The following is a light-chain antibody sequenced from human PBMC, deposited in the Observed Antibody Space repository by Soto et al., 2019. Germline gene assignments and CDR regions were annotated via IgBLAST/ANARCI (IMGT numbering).Light chain of an antibody. CDR2: LGS. J-gene: IGKJ1*01. V-gene: IGKV2-28*01. CDR3: MQAQQTGT. Sequence: DIVMTQSPLSLPVTPGEPASISCRSSQSLLHSNGYNYLDWYLQKPGQSPQLLIYLGSNRASGVPDRFSGSGSGTDFTLKISRVEAEDVRVYYGMQAQQTGTFGQGTKVEIK. CDR1: QSLLHSNGYNY.